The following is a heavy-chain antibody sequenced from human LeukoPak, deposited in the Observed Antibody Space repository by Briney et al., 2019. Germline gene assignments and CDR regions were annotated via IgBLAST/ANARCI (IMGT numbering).Heavy chain of an antibody. D-gene: IGHD6-19*01. CDR2: IKQDGSEK. CDR3: ARVSYSSGWSAFDI. CDR1: GFTFSSYW. J-gene: IGHJ3*02. V-gene: IGHV3-7*01. Sequence: PGGSLRLSCAAPGFTFSSYWMSWVRQAPGKGLEWVANIKQDGSEKYYVDSVKGRFTISRDNAKNSLYLQMNSLRAEDTAVYYCARVSYSSGWSAFDIWGQGTMVTVSS.